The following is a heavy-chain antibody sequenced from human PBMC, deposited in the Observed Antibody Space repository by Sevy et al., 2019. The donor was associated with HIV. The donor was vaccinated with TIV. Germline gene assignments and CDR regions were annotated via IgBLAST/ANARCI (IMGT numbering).Heavy chain of an antibody. V-gene: IGHV4-39*01. CDR3: ARHMQWLDNGLFDY. J-gene: IGHJ4*02. CDR2: IYYDGTT. D-gene: IGHD6-19*01. Sequence: SETLSLTCTVSGGSISDSRYYWGWIRQPPGKGLDWMGSIYYDGTTKYNPSLQSRVTISVDPSKNQFSLKLDSVTAADTAVYYCARHMQWLDNGLFDYWGQGTLVTVSS. CDR1: GGSISDSRYY.